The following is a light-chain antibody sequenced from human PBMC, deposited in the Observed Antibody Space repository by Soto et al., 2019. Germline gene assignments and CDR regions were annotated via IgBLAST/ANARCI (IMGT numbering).Light chain of an antibody. J-gene: IGKJ1*01. V-gene: IGKV1-5*03. CDR1: QTIRSW. CDR3: QVYNMYSVA. CDR2: KAS. Sequence: DIQMTQSPSTLSGSVGDRVTITCRASQTIRSWLAWYQQKPGKAPKLLIYKASTLKSGVPSRFSGSGSGTEFPLTLSCLQPDDFAPYYCQVYNMYSVAFGQGTKVELK.